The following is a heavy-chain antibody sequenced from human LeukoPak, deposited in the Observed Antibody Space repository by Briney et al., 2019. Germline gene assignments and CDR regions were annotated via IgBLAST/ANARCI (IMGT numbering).Heavy chain of an antibody. CDR3: ARDKGDSSGYIPDAFDI. CDR2: ISSSSSTI. D-gene: IGHD3-22*01. CDR1: GFTFSSYS. V-gene: IGHV3-48*01. Sequence: PGGSLRLSCAASGFTFSSYSMNWVRQAPGKGLEWVSYISSSSSTIYYADSVKGRFTISRDNSKNTLYLQMNSLRAEDTAVYYCARDKGDSSGYIPDAFDIWGQGAMVTVSS. J-gene: IGHJ3*02.